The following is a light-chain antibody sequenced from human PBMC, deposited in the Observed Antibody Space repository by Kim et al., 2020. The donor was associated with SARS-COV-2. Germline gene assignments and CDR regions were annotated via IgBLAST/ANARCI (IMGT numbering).Light chain of an antibody. CDR1: KLGDRY. CDR2: QDN. Sequence: SYELTQPPSVSVSPGQTATITCSGDKLGDRYVCWYQQKPGQSPVLVISQDNKRPSGIPERFTGSNSGNTATLTISETQAMDEADYYCQVWDITSWVFGGRAQLAIL. CDR3: QVWDITSWV. J-gene: IGLJ3*02. V-gene: IGLV3-1*01.